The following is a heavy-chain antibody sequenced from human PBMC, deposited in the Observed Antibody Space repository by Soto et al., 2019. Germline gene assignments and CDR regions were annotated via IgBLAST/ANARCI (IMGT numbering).Heavy chain of an antibody. CDR1: GFTFSSYS. D-gene: IGHD2-8*01. CDR3: AKDQAYCTSGVCLYNWFES. Sequence: GGSLRLSCAASGFTFSSYSMNWVRQAPGKGLEWVSYISSSSSTIYYADSVKGRFTISRDNSKSTLYLQINSLRTEDTAVYYCAKDQAYCTSGVCLYNWFESWGQGALVTVSS. J-gene: IGHJ5*01. CDR2: ISSSSSTI. V-gene: IGHV3-48*01.